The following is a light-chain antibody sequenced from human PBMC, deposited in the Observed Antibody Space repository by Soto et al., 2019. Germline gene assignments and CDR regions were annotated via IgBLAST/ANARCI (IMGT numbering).Light chain of an antibody. CDR1: QSIRSY. J-gene: IGKJ2*01. Sequence: DIQMTQSPSSLSASVGDRVTITCRASQSIRSYLNWYHQKPGKTPQHLIYGASNLQSGAPSRFTGSGSGTHFTLTISSLQPEDFATYYCQQSYTTPYTFGQGTKLEIK. V-gene: IGKV1-39*01. CDR2: GAS. CDR3: QQSYTTPYT.